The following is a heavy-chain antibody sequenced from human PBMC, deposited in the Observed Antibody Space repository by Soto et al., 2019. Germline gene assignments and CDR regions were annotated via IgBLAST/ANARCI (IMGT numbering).Heavy chain of an antibody. D-gene: IGHD3-9*01. CDR1: GFTFSSYG. J-gene: IGHJ6*02. CDR2: IWYDGSNK. Sequence: PGGSLRLSCAASGFTFSSYGMHWVRQAPGKGLEWVAVIWYDGSNKYYADSVKGRFTISRDNSKNTLYLQMNSLRAEDTAVYYCATGWSYYDILTGYYDDYYYYGMDVWGQGTTVTVSS. V-gene: IGHV3-33*01. CDR3: ATGWSYYDILTGYYDDYYYYGMDV.